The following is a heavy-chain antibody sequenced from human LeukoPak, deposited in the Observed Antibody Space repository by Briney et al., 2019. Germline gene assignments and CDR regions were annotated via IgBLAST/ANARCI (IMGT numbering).Heavy chain of an antibody. CDR2: VSGSGGST. CDR3: AKEPPPEGYYDYVWGSYRPYYFDY. D-gene: IGHD3-16*02. V-gene: IGHV3-23*01. CDR1: GFTLSSYA. J-gene: IGHJ4*02. Sequence: PGGSLRLSCAVSGFTLSSYAMSWVRQAPGKGLEWVSAVSGSGGSTYYADSVKGRFTISRDNSKNTLYLQMNSLRAEDTAVYYCAKEPPPEGYYDYVWGSYRPYYFDYWGQGTLVTVSS.